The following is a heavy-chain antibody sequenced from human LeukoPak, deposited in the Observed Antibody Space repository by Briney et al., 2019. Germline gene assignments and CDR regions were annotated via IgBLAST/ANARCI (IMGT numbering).Heavy chain of an antibody. D-gene: IGHD3-10*01. J-gene: IGHJ4*02. V-gene: IGHV1-2*02. CDR3: ARGPLWFGELPAYYFDY. CDR2: INPNSGGT. CDR1: GYTFTSYG. Sequence: ASVKVSCKASGYTFTSYGISWVRQAPGQGLEWMGWINPNSGGTNYAQKFQGRVTMTRDTSISTAYMELSRLRSDDTAVYYCARGPLWFGELPAYYFDYWGQGTLVTVSS.